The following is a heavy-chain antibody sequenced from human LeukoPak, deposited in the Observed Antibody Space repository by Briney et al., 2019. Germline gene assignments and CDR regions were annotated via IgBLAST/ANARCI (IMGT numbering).Heavy chain of an antibody. CDR2: ISATSSDI. CDR3: AKGLFSAFDKYLDS. V-gene: IGHV3-21*04. D-gene: IGHD5-12*01. CDR1: GFDFESYT. J-gene: IGHJ4*02. Sequence: PGGSLRLSCAASGFDFESYTMTWVRQAPGKGLEWVPLISATSSDIYYAESVRCRFTITRDNAKNSLFMQMASLRVEDTAIYYCAKGLFSAFDKYLDSWGQGTLVTVSS.